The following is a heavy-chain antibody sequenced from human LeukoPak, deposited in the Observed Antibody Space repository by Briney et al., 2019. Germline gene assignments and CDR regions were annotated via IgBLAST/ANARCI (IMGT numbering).Heavy chain of an antibody. J-gene: IGHJ3*02. CDR2: IIPILGIA. V-gene: IGHV1-69*04. D-gene: IGHD6-13*01. CDR1: GGTFSSYA. CDR3: ARVARGVYSSSWYDLGAFDI. Sequence: SVKVSCKASGGTFSSYAISWVRQAPGQGLEWMGRIIPILGIANYAQKFQGRVTITADKSTSTAYMELSSLRSEDTAVYYCARVARGVYSSSWYDLGAFDIWGQGTTVTVSS.